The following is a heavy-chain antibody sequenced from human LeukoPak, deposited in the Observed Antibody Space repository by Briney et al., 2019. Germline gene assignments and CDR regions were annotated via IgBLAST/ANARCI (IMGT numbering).Heavy chain of an antibody. Sequence: GGSLRLSCAPSGFTFSSYGMHWGRQAPGKGLEWVAVIWYDVNHKYYADSVKGRFIISRDNSKNTLDLQMNSLRAEDTAVYYCARETPSADAAFDYWGQGTLVTVSS. CDR2: IWYDVNHK. V-gene: IGHV3-33*01. CDR3: ARETPSADAAFDY. D-gene: IGHD2-15*01. J-gene: IGHJ4*02. CDR1: GFTFSSYG.